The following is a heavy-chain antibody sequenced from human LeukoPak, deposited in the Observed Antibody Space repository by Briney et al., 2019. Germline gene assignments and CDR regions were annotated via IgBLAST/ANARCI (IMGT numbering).Heavy chain of an antibody. V-gene: IGHV4-30-4*01. CDR1: GGSISSGDYY. D-gene: IGHD3-10*01. J-gene: IGHJ5*02. CDR3: AREIGDYYGPGRSRTPDNWFDP. Sequence: SETLSLTCTVSGGSISSGDYYWSWIRQPPGKGLEWIGYIYYSGSTYYNASLKSRVTISVDTSKNQFSLKLSSVTAADTAVYYCAREIGDYYGPGRSRTPDNWFDPWGQGTLVTVSS. CDR2: IYYSGST.